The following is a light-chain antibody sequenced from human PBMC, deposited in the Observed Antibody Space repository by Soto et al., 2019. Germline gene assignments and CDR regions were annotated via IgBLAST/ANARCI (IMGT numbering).Light chain of an antibody. CDR1: QNISRC. CDR2: NAS. J-gene: IGKJ1*01. CDR3: QQCYMGWT. Sequence: DIQMTQSPSTLSASVGDRVTITCRASQNISRCLAWYQHQPGKAPKLLIYNASTLESGVPSRFSGTGSGTEFTFSITSLQPEDFGTYYCQQCYMGWTFGQGTKVDIK. V-gene: IGKV1-5*01.